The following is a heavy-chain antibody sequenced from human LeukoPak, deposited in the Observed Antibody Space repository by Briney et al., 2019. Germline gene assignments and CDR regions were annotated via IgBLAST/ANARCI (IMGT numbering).Heavy chain of an antibody. CDR3: ARVTAVYDFWSGYYFTQSTYYYYCGMDV. J-gene: IGHJ6*02. CDR2: MNPNGGNT. V-gene: IGHV1-8*01. CDR1: GYTFTSYD. Sequence: ASVKVSCKASGYTFTSYDINWVRQATGQGLEWMGWMNPNGGNTGYAQKFQGRVTMTRNTSINTAYMELSSLRSEDTAVYYCARVTAVYDFWSGYYFTQSTYYYYCGMDVWGQGTTVTVSS. D-gene: IGHD3-3*01.